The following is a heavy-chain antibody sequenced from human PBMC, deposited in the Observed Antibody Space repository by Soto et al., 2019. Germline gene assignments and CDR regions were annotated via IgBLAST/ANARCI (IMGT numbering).Heavy chain of an antibody. CDR1: GGSISSYY. CDR2: IYYSGST. V-gene: IGHV4-59*12. CDR3: ARDYSTGMVRGVFPYY. Sequence: SETLSLTYTVSGGSISSYYWSWIRQPPGKGLEWIGYIYYSGSTNYNPSLKSRVTISVDTSKNQFSLKLSSVTAADTAVYYCARDYSTGMVRGVFPYYWGQGTLVTVSS. J-gene: IGHJ4*02. D-gene: IGHD3-10*01.